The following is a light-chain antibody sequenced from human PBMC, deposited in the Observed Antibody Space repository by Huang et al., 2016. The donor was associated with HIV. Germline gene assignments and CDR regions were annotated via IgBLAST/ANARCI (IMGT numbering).Light chain of an antibody. Sequence: DIQLTQSPSAMSASVGDRVSITCRASQGIANYLAWFQQKPGVAPKRLIYAASSLQSCVPSRLSGSGSGTKFTLTISRLQPEDFATYYCLQHHGYPRTFGQGTQV. V-gene: IGKV1-17*03. CDR1: QGIANY. CDR3: LQHHGYPRT. CDR2: AAS. J-gene: IGKJ1*01.